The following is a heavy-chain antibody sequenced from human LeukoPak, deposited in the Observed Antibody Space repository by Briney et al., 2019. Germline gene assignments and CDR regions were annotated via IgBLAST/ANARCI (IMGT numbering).Heavy chain of an antibody. V-gene: IGHV4-4*02. CDR2: IYHSGSP. CDR1: GGSISSNNW. CDR3: ARVNINNWHSCDY. Sequence: SGTLSLTCAVSGGSISSNNWWGWVRQPPGKGLEWIGEIYHSGSPNYNPSLKSRVTISVNKSRNHFSLNLSSVTAADTAVYYCARVNINNWHSCDYWGQGTLVTVSS. J-gene: IGHJ4*02. D-gene: IGHD1-1*01.